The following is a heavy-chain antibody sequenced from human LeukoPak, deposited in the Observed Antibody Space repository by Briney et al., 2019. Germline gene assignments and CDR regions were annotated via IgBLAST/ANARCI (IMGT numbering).Heavy chain of an antibody. J-gene: IGHJ4*02. D-gene: IGHD2-21*01. CDR3: ARDRQCGY. CDR2: MNPNSGNT. CDR1: GYTFTSYD. V-gene: IGHV1-8*01. Sequence: GASVRVSCKASGYTFTSYDINWVRQATGQGLEWMGWMNPNSGNTDYTQRFQGRVIMTRNTSISTAYMELRSLRSDDTAVYYCARDRQCGYWGQGTLVTVSS.